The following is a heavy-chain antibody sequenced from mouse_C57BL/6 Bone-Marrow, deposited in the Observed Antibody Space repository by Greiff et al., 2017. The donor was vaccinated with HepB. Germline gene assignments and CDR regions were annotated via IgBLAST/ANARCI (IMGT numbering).Heavy chain of an antibody. V-gene: IGHV1-55*01. CDR2: IYPGSGST. D-gene: IGHD1-1*01. J-gene: IGHJ1*03. CDR3: AGYDTAVGAWYFDV. CDR1: GYTFTSYW. Sequence: QVQLQQPGAELVKPGASVKMSCKASGYTFTSYWITWVKQRPGQGLEWIGDIYPGSGSTNYNEKFKSKATLTVDTSSSTADMQLSSLTSEDSAVYDWAGYDTAVGAWYFDVWGTGTTVTVSS.